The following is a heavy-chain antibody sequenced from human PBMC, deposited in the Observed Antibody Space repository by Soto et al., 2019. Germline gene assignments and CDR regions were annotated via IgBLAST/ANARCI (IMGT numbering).Heavy chain of an antibody. CDR3: VRDGEAF. J-gene: IGHJ4*02. CDR2: INTDGSET. Sequence: PGRYLSLSCADSGFTFSRNWLHWVRRVQGRVLVWVSRINTDGSETNDVDSVKGRFTTSRDNAKNTLYLQMNSLRVEHTAVYYCVRDGEAFWGQGTLVTASS. V-gene: IGHV3-74*01. CDR1: GFTFSRNW. D-gene: IGHD2-21*01.